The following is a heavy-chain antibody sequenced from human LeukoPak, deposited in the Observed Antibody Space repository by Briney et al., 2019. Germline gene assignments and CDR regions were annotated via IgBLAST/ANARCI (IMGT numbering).Heavy chain of an antibody. D-gene: IGHD3-10*01. CDR2: IYTSGST. CDR3: ARVFVRSGIHYYYYYYMDV. J-gene: IGHJ6*03. CDR1: GGSISSGSYY. V-gene: IGHV4-61*02. Sequence: SETLSLTCAVSGGSISSGSYYWSWIRQPAGKGLEWIGRIYTSGSTNYNPSLKSRVTISVDTSKNQFSLKLSSVTAADTAVYYCARVFVRSGIHYYYYYYMDVWGKGTTVTVSS.